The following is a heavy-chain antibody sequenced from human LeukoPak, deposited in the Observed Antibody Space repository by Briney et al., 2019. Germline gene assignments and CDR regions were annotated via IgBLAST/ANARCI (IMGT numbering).Heavy chain of an antibody. CDR1: GFTLGGVG. V-gene: IGHV3-30*02. CDR3: TRDNNDHFDY. CDR2: IAYDGSTA. J-gene: IGHJ4*03. Sequence: GGSLRHSRARSGFTLGGVGMHGFCDTPDERVEGVAVIAYDGSTAFYADSVKGRFTISRDNSKSTMSVQMDALRAEGTAVYYCTRDNNDHFDYCGDGNLVTVSS. D-gene: IGHD1/OR15-1a*01.